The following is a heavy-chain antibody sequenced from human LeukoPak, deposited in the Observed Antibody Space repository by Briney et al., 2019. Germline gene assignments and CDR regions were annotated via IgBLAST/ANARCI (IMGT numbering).Heavy chain of an antibody. Sequence: NAGGSLRLSCAASGFTFSDYYMTWIRQAPGKGLEWVSYISSSNIIYCADSVKGRFTISRDDAKNSLYLQMNSLRVEDTAVYYCARLEIAVGPPDYWGQGTLVIVSS. CDR2: ISSSNII. CDR1: GFTFSDYY. D-gene: IGHD6-19*01. CDR3: ARLEIAVGPPDY. V-gene: IGHV3-69-1*01. J-gene: IGHJ4*02.